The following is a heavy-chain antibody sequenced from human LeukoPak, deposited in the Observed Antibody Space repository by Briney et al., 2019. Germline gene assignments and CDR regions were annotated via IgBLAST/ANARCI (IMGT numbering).Heavy chain of an antibody. V-gene: IGHV3-23*01. J-gene: IGHJ6*02. CDR2: ISGRGGSA. D-gene: IGHD3-3*01. Sequence: GGSLRLSCAASGFTFRSYAMRWVRQAAGKGGEGVSAISGRGGSAYYADSGKGGFTISRENSKNPLYLQMNSLRAEDTAVYYCAKDTERLTIFGVVSAYGMDVWGQGTTVTVSS. CDR3: AKDTERLTIFGVVSAYGMDV. CDR1: GFTFRSYA.